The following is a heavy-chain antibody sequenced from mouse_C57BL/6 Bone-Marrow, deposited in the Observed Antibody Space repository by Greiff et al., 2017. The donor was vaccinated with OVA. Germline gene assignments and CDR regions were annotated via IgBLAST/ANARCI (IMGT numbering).Heavy chain of an antibody. CDR3: ARHDLEYYYAMDY. J-gene: IGHJ4*01. CDR2: ISSGGSYT. V-gene: IGHV5-6*01. Sequence: EVKVVESGGDLVKPGGSLKLSCAASGFTFSSYGMSWVRQTPDKRLEWVATISSGGSYTYYPDSVKGRFPISRDNAKNTLYLQMSSLKSEDTAMYYCARHDLEYYYAMDYWGQGTSVTVSS. CDR1: GFTFSSYG.